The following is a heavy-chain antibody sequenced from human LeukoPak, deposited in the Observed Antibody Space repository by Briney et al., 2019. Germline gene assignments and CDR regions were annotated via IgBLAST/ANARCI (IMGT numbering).Heavy chain of an antibody. CDR1: GFPFSSYV. J-gene: IGHJ3*02. CDR2: IRSKAYGGTT. CDR3: TRRYNYDSSGYYYVRDAFDI. Sequence: TGGSLRLSCAASGFPFSSYVMNWVRQAPGKGLEWVGFIRSKAYGGTTKNAASVKGRFTISRDDSRSIAYLQMNSLKTEDTAVYYCTRRYNYDSSGYYYVRDAFDIWGQGTMVTVSS. D-gene: IGHD3-22*01. V-gene: IGHV3-49*04.